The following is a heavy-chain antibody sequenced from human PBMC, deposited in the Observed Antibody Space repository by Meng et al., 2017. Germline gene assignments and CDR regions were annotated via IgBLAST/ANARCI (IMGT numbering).Heavy chain of an antibody. V-gene: IGHV4-34*01. D-gene: IGHD4-11*01. J-gene: IGHJ4*02. CDR2: INHSGST. CDR1: GGYFSDYY. Sequence: SETLSLTCVVSGGYFSDYYWSWIRQPPGKGLVWIGEINHSGSTNYNPSLESRATISVDTSQNNLSLKLSSVTAADSAVYYCARGPTTMAHDFDYWGQGTLVTVSS. CDR3: ARGPTTMAHDFDY.